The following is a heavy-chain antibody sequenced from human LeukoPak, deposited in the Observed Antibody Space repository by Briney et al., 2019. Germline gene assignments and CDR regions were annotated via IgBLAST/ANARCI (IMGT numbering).Heavy chain of an antibody. V-gene: IGHV3-30*18. Sequence: PGGSLRLSCAASGFTFGSYWMHWVRQAPGKGLEWVAVISYDGSNKYYADSVKGRFTISRDNSKNTLYLQMNSLRAEDTAVYYCAKDGFDYWGQGTLVTVSS. CDR2: ISYDGSNK. CDR3: AKDGFDY. J-gene: IGHJ4*02. CDR1: GFTFGSYW.